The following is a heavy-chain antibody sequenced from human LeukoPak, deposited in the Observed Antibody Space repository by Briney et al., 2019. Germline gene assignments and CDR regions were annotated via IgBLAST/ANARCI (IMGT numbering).Heavy chain of an antibody. Sequence: PGGSLRLSCVASGFTVSRNYMSWVRQAPGKGREWGSVIYSGGSTYYADSVKGRFTISRDNSKNTLYLQMNSLSAEDTAVYYCASGSGSYRTPYYYMDVWGTGTTVTVSS. V-gene: IGHV3-53*01. CDR1: GFTVSRNY. CDR2: IYSGGST. CDR3: ASGSGSYRTPYYYMDV. J-gene: IGHJ6*03. D-gene: IGHD3-10*01.